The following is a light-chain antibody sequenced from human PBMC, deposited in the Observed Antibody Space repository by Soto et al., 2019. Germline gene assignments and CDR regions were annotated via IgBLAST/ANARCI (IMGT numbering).Light chain of an antibody. CDR3: TSYTHSKPYIL. CDR2: EVT. Sequence: QSALTQPASVSGSLGQSITISCTGTRTDIGGYNYVSWYQQYPGKAPKLVICEVTSRPSGISDRFSGSKSGNTASLTISGLQAKDEADYFCTSYTHSKPYILFGGGTKLTVL. J-gene: IGLJ2*01. CDR1: RTDIGGYNY. V-gene: IGLV2-14*01.